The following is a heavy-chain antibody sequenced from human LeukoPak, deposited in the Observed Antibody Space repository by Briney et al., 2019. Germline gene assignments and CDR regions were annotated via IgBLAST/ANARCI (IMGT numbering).Heavy chain of an antibody. D-gene: IGHD5-18*01. CDR3: ARAITNYGYIFDC. CDR2: IGGSGIRT. J-gene: IGHJ4*02. Sequence: PGGSLRLSCSASGFTFTTYGMNWVRQAPGKGLEWVSGIGGSGIRTYYADSVKGRFTISRDNPKNSLYLQMNSLRAEDTAVYYCARAITNYGYIFDCWGQGTLVTVSS. CDR1: GFTFTTYG. V-gene: IGHV3-23*01.